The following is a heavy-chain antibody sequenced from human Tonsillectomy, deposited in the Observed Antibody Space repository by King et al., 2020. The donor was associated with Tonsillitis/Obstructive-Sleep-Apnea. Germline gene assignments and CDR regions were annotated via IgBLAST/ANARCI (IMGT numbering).Heavy chain of an antibody. CDR1: GFTFDDYT. D-gene: IGHD2-2*01. CDR2: ISWDGGST. V-gene: IGHV3-43*01. J-gene: IGHJ6*03. Sequence: VQLVESGGVVVQPGGSLRLSCAASGFTFDDYTMHWVRQAPGKGLEWVSLISWDGGSTYYADSVKGRFTISRDNSKNYLYLQMNSLRTEETALYYCAKAPWGAAAMTPEYYYYYYMDVWGKGTTVTVSS. CDR3: AKAPWGAAAMTPEYYYYYYMDV.